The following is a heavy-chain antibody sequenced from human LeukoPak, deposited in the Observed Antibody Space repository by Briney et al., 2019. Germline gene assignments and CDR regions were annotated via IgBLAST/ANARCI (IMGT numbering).Heavy chain of an antibody. CDR3: ARSRGHNYGYVDY. V-gene: IGHV3-49*04. CDR2: IRRNSYGGTT. Sequence: PGGSLRLSCTASGFTLGDYAMTWVRQAPGKGLERVGFIRRNSYGGTTEYAASVKGNFIISRDDSKNIAYLQMNSLKTEDTAVYYCARSRGHNYGYVDYRGQGSLVTVSS. CDR1: GFTLGDYA. D-gene: IGHD5-18*01. J-gene: IGHJ4*02.